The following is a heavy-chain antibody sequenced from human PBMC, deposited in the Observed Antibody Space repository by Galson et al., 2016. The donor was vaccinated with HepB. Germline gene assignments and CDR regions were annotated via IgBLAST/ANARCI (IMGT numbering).Heavy chain of an antibody. V-gene: IGHV3-9*01. CDR1: GFTFDDYA. D-gene: IGHD2-21*01. CDR2: INWNSGNI. J-gene: IGHJ4*02. CDR3: ARGFPDY. Sequence: SLRLSCAASGFTFDDYAMHWVRQAPGKGLEWVSGINWNSGNIDYADSVRGRFTISRDNAKNSLYLQMNSLRAEDTAVYYCARGFPDYWGQGTLVTVSS.